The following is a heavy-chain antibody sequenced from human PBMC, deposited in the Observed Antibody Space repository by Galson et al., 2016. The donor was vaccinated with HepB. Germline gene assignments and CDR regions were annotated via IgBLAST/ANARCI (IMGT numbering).Heavy chain of an antibody. Sequence: SLRLSCAGSGLAFSYHVMYWVRQAPGKGLEWVSAIRGSDNVPTYADSVKGRFTIFRDDSTNAVFLQMNSLRADDTAIYYCAKLGVRVATGGVDIWGQGTVVTVSS. D-gene: IGHD3-10*01. CDR2: IRGSDNVP. CDR1: GLAFSYHV. CDR3: AKLGVRVATGGVDI. V-gene: IGHV3-23*01. J-gene: IGHJ3*02.